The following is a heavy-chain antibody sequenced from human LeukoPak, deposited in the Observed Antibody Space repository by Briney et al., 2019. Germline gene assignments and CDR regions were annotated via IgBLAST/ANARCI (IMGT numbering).Heavy chain of an antibody. V-gene: IGHV4-34*01. CDR2: INHSGST. Sequence: SETLSLTCAVYGGAFSGYYWSWIRQPPGKGLEWIGEINHSGSTNYNPSLKSRVTISVDTSKNQFSLKLSSVTAADTAVYYCAKGFFVTLSPRKQYYNASSGDYSANYYYGMEVFGPSSTGNVTS. CDR3: AKGFFVTLSPRKQYYNASSGDYSANYYYGMEV. D-gene: IGHD3-22*01. J-gene: IGHJ6*02. CDR1: GGAFSGYY.